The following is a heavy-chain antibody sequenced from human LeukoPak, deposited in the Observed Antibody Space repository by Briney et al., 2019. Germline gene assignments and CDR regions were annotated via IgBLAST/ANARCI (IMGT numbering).Heavy chain of an antibody. V-gene: IGHV1-69*05. CDR1: GGTFSSYA. J-gene: IGHJ4*02. CDR2: IIPIFGTA. CDR3: ASSIDYYDSSYFDY. Sequence: SVKVSCKASGGTFSSYAISWVRQAPGEGLEWMGGIIPIFGTANYAQKLQGRVTITTDESTSTAYMELSSLRSEDTAVYYCASSIDYYDSSYFDYWGQGTLVTVSS. D-gene: IGHD3-22*01.